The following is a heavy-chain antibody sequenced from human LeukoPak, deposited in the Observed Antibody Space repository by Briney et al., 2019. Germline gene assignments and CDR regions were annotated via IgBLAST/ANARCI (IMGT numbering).Heavy chain of an antibody. Sequence: ASVKVSCKASGYTFTSYDINWVRQATGQGREWMGWMNPNSGNTGYAQKFQGRVTMTRNTSISTAYMELSSLRSEDTAVYYCARDGIAARRYGYWGQGTLVTVSS. D-gene: IGHD6-6*01. CDR3: ARDGIAARRYGY. CDR2: MNPNSGNT. CDR1: GYTFTSYD. J-gene: IGHJ4*02. V-gene: IGHV1-8*01.